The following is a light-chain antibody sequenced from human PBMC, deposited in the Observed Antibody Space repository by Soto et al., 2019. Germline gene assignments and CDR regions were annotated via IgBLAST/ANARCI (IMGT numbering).Light chain of an antibody. Sequence: EIVLTQSPATLSLSPGERATLSCRASQSVSRYLAWYQQKPGQAPRLLIYDASNRATGIPARFSGSGSGTDFTLTISSLEPEDFAVYYCQQYGSSPTTFGQGTKVEIK. CDR2: DAS. J-gene: IGKJ1*01. V-gene: IGKV3-11*01. CDR3: QQYGSSPTT. CDR1: QSVSRY.